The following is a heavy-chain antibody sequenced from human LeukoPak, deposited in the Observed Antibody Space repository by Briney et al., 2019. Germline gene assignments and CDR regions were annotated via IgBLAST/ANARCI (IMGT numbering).Heavy chain of an antibody. Sequence: ASVKVSCKASGFTLTDYIHWVRQDPRQGLQWMGWIKPNSGDTDYAQKFQGGVTTTRDTSISTVYMDLSSLRSDDTAVYYCARADSVPAGDYHYWYMDVWGKGTTVTVSS. CDR2: IKPNSGDT. D-gene: IGHD2-2*01. CDR1: GFTLTDY. J-gene: IGHJ6*03. CDR3: ARADSVPAGDYHYWYMDV. V-gene: IGHV1-2*02.